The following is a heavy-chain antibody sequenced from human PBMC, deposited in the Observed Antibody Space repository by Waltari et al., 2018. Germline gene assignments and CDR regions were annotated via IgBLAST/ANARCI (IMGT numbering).Heavy chain of an antibody. D-gene: IGHD3-10*01. V-gene: IGHV3-23*01. CDR2: ISGIGGTS. J-gene: IGHJ4*02. CDR3: AKDRGSGRIYFDS. CDR1: GFTFSHFA. Sequence: VQLLESGGDLIQPGGSLRLSCAASGFTFSHFAMTWVRQAPGKRVEWFSSISGIGGTSYYTDSVTGRFTISRDNSENTLYLHMNSLRAEDSAIYYCAKDRGSGRIYFDSWGRGTLVAVSS.